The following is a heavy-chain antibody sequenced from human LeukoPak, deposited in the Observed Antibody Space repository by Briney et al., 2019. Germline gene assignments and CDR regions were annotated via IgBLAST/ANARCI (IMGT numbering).Heavy chain of an antibody. J-gene: IGHJ3*02. D-gene: IGHD3-10*01. V-gene: IGHV4-61*01. CDR2: IYYSGST. CDR3: ARDPYYYGSGSYHRAFDI. Sequence: SETLSLTCTVSGGSVSSGSYYWSWIRQPPGKGLEWIGYIYYSGSTNYNPSLKSRVTISVDTSKNQFSLKLSSVTAADTAVYYCARDPYYYGSGSYHRAFDIWGQGTMVTVSS. CDR1: GGSVSSGSYY.